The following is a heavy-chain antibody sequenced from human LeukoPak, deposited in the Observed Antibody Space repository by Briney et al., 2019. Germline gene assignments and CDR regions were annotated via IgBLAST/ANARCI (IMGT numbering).Heavy chain of an antibody. V-gene: IGHV3-23*01. CDR2: VSGSGGTT. J-gene: IGHJ4*02. Sequence: GGSLRLSCAASGFTLSSYAMSWVRQAPGKGLEWVSAVSGSGGTTYYSGSVKGRCTISRDNSKNTLYLQMHSLRAEDTAVYYCAKGTHFDFWSGYYGLDYWGQGTLVTVSS. CDR1: GFTLSSYA. D-gene: IGHD3-3*01. CDR3: AKGTHFDFWSGYYGLDY.